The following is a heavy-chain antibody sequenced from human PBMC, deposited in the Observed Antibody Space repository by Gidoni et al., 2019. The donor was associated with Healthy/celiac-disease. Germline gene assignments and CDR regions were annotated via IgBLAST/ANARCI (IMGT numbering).Heavy chain of an antibody. J-gene: IGHJ6*02. V-gene: IGHV3-74*01. CDR1: GFTLSTYW. D-gene: IGHD6-13*01. Sequence: EVQLVESGGGLVQPGGSLRLSCAASGFTLSTYWMHWVRQAPGKVLVWVSRINRDGSSTSYADSVKGRFSISRDNAKNTLYLQMNSLRAEDTAVYYCARDWSASSSSWYYYYGMDVWGQGTTVTVSS. CDR2: INRDGSST. CDR3: ARDWSASSSSWYYYYGMDV.